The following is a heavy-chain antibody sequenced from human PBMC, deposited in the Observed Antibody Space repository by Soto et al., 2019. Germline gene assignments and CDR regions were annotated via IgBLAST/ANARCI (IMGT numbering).Heavy chain of an antibody. J-gene: IGHJ6*03. Sequence: ASVKVSCKASGYTFTSYDINWVRQATGQGLEWMGWMNPNSGNTGYAQKFQGRVTMTRNTSISTAYMELSSLRSEDTAVYYCARVPGQYDFWSGYYTGYYMDVWGKGTTVTVSS. CDR3: ARVPGQYDFWSGYYTGYYMDV. CDR2: MNPNSGNT. D-gene: IGHD3-3*01. V-gene: IGHV1-8*01. CDR1: GYTFTSYD.